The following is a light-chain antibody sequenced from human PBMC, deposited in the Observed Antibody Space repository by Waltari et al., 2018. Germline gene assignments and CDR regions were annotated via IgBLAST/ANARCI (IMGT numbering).Light chain of an antibody. CDR1: SNDVGAYNY. CDR2: DVS. CDR3: CSYTGTYTHWV. J-gene: IGLJ3*02. Sequence: QSALTQPRSVSGSPGQSVTISCTGTSNDVGAYNYVSWHQQHPGKAHKLMIYDVSKRPSGVPDRFSASKSGNTASLTISGLQAEDEADYYCCSYTGTYTHWVFGGGTKLTVL. V-gene: IGLV2-11*01.